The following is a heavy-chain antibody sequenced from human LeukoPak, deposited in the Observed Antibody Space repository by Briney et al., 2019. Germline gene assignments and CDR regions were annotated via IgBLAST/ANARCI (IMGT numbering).Heavy chain of an antibody. CDR3: ARRGDSRGYYDAFDI. CDR1: GLTFNTYN. Sequence: GGSLRLSCTASGLTFNTYNMHWVRQPTGKGLEWVSAVGTAGDTYYPGSVKGRFTISRENAKNSLYLQMNSLRVGDTAVYYCARRGDSRGYYDAFDIWGQGTMVTVSS. CDR2: VGTAGDT. J-gene: IGHJ3*02. V-gene: IGHV3-13*01. D-gene: IGHD3-22*01.